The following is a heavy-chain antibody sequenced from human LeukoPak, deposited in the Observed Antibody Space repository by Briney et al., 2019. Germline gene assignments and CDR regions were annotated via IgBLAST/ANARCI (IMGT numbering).Heavy chain of an antibody. J-gene: IGHJ4*02. V-gene: IGHV4-39*07. CDR2: IYYSGST. CDR3: ARDSGYSSGWPFDY. Sequence: SETLSLTCTVSGGSISSSSYYWGWIRQPPGKGLEWIGSIYYSGSTYYNPSLKSRVTISVDTSKNQFSLKLSSVTAADTAVYYCARDSGYSSGWPFDYWGQGTLVTVSS. D-gene: IGHD6-19*01. CDR1: GGSISSSSYY.